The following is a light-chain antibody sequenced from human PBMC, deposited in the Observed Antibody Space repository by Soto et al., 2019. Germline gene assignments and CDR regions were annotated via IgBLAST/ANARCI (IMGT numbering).Light chain of an antibody. CDR2: GAS. CDR3: QKYGSSPTYN. J-gene: IGKJ2*01. V-gene: IGKV3-20*01. Sequence: EIVLPPSPATLPFPPVYKAPLSVMSLQSVSINFLAWYQQKPVQAPRLIIHGASNRATAIPDRFSGSGSGTDFTLTISRLEPKDSPVYYCQKYGSSPTYNFGKGNTVDIK. CDR1: QSVSINF.